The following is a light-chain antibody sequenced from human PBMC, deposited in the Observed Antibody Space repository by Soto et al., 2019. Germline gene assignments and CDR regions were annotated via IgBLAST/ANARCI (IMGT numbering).Light chain of an antibody. CDR2: EVF. CDR3: TLYTSENTYV. V-gene: IGLV2-14*01. CDR1: GGDVGAYNY. Sequence: QSALTQPASVSGSPGQSITISCAGTGGDVGAYNYVSWYQQHPGKAPKLMIYEVFRRPSGISNRFSASKSGNTASLTISTLQAEDEADYYCTLYTSENTYVFGTGTQLTVL. J-gene: IGLJ1*01.